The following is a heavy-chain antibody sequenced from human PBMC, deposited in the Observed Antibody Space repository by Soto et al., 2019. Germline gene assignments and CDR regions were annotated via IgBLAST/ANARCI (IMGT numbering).Heavy chain of an antibody. CDR3: AREGYSYGFGRYYFDY. D-gene: IGHD5-18*01. CDR2: ISTNGGST. J-gene: IGHJ4*02. V-gene: IGHV3-64*04. CDR1: GFTFSSYA. Sequence: GGSLRLSCSASGFTFSSYAMHWVRQAPGKGLEYVSSISTNGGSTHYADSVKGRFTISRDNSKNTLYLHMNSLRAEDTAVYYCAREGYSYGFGRYYFDYWGQGTLVTVSS.